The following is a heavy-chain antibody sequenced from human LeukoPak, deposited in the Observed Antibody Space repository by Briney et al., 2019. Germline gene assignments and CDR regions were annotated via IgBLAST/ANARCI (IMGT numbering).Heavy chain of an antibody. J-gene: IGHJ2*01. D-gene: IGHD6-6*01. CDR3: ARRAAARPRYFDL. V-gene: IGHV4-39*01. CDR2: IYYSGST. CDR1: GGSISSSSYY. Sequence: SETLSLTCTVSGGSISSSSYYWGWIRQPPGKGLEWIGSIYYSGSTYYNPSLKSRVTISVDTSKNQFSLKLSSVTAADTAVYYCARRAAARPRYFDLRGRGTLVTVSS.